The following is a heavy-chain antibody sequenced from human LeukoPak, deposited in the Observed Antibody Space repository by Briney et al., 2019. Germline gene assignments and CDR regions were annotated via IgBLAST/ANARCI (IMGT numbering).Heavy chain of an antibody. D-gene: IGHD3-3*01. Sequence: ASVKVSCKASGYTFTSYAMNWVRQAPGQGLEWMGWINTNTGNPTYAQGFTGRFVFSLDTSVSTAYQQISSLKAEDTAVYYCARSPYDFWSGYYDDYWGQGTLVTVSS. V-gene: IGHV7-4-1*02. CDR1: GYTFTSYA. J-gene: IGHJ4*02. CDR2: INTNTGNP. CDR3: ARSPYDFWSGYYDDY.